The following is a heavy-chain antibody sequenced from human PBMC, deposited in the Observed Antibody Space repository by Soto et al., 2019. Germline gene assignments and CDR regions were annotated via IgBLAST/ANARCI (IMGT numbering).Heavy chain of an antibody. CDR2: INLGSGDT. CDR3: AADSRDYSVSSGCV. D-gene: IGHD3-22*01. J-gene: IGHJ3*01. CDR1: GFTFTSSA. V-gene: IGHV1-58*01. Sequence: SVKVSCKASGFTFTSSAVHWVRQAPGQRLEWTGWINLGSGDTNYAQKFQGRVTITRXXXXTXTXMXRSNRRSEDTAVYYGAADSRDYSVSSGCVWG.